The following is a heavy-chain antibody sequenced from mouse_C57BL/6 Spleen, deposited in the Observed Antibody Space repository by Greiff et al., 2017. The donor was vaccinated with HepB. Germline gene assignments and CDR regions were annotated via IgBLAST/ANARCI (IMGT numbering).Heavy chain of an antibody. Sequence: EVHLVESGGGLVKPGGSLKLSCAASGFTFSDYGMHWVRQAPEKGLEWVAYISSGSSTIYYADTVKGRFTISRDNAKNTLFLQMTSLRSEDTAMYYCAREGYDYDWDFAYWGQGTLVTVSA. J-gene: IGHJ3*01. CDR1: GFTFSDYG. D-gene: IGHD2-4*01. CDR3: AREGYDYDWDFAY. V-gene: IGHV5-17*01. CDR2: ISSGSSTI.